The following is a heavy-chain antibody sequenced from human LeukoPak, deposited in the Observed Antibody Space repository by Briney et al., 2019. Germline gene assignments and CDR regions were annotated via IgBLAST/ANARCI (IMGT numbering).Heavy chain of an antibody. CDR1: GGTFSSYA. Sequence: ASVKVSCKASGGTFSSYAISWVRQAPGQGLEWMGGIIPIFGTVHYAQTFQGRVTITADESTNTAYMELTSLRSDDTALYYCARGQQLVGNYHYYGMDVWGQGTTVTVSS. D-gene: IGHD6-13*01. V-gene: IGHV1-69*13. CDR2: IIPIFGTV. J-gene: IGHJ6*02. CDR3: ARGQQLVGNYHYYGMDV.